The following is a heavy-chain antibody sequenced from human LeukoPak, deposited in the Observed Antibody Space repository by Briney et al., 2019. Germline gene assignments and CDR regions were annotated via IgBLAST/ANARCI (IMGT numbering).Heavy chain of an antibody. D-gene: IGHD5-24*01. J-gene: IGHJ6*02. V-gene: IGHV3-66*01. Sequence: GGSLRLSCAASGFTVRSNYMSWVRQAPGKGLEWVSVIYSGGSTYYADSVKGRFTISRDNSKNTLYLQMNSLRAEDTAVYYCARDLVEMATIDDYYYYGMDVWGQGTTVTVSS. CDR2: IYSGGST. CDR1: GFTVRSNY. CDR3: ARDLVEMATIDDYYYYGMDV.